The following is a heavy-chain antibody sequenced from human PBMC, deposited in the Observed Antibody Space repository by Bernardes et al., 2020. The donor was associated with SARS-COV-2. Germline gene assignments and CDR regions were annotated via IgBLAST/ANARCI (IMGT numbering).Heavy chain of an antibody. V-gene: IGHV1-24*01. J-gene: IGHJ6*02. D-gene: IGHD3-9*01. CDR1: GYTLTDLS. CDR3: ATDQRYYDILTGRTYYYGMDV. Sequence: ASVKVSGKVSGYTLTDLSMHWVRQAPGKGLEWMGGFDPEDGETIYAQKFQGRVTMTEDTSTDTAYMELSSLRSEDTAVYYCATDQRYYDILTGRTYYYGMDVWGQGTTVTVSS. CDR2: FDPEDGET.